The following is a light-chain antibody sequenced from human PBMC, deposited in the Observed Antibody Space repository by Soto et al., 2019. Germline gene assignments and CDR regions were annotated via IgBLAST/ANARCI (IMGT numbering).Light chain of an antibody. CDR3: CSYARTGTPANV. CDR2: EGS. V-gene: IGLV2-23*01. J-gene: IGLJ1*01. Sequence: QSALTQPASVSGSPGQSITISCTGTSSDVGSYDLVSWYQQHPGKAPKLMIYEGSKRPSGVSNRFSGSKSGNTASLTISGLQAEDEADYYCCSYARTGTPANVFGTGTKLTVL. CDR1: SSDVGSYDL.